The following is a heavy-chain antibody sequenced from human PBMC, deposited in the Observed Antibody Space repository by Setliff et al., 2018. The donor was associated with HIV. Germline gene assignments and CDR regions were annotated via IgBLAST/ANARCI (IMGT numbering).Heavy chain of an antibody. CDR3: ARSGVRATTWDS. V-gene: IGHV4-61*02. D-gene: IGHD1-26*01. CDR1: GDSISSGSSY. CDR2: IYTSGST. Sequence: SETLSLTCSVSGDSISSGSSYWSWIRQPAGKGLEWIGRIYTSGSTDHNPSLRSRVTISIDTSKNQFSLKLTSVTAADTAVYYCARSGVRATTWDSWGQGTLVTV. J-gene: IGHJ4*02.